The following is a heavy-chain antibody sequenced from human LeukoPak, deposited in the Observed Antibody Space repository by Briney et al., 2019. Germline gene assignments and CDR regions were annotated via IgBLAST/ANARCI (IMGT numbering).Heavy chain of an antibody. V-gene: IGHV3-23*01. CDR3: AKDSSGSYGEFDY. CDR2: ISGSGGST. J-gene: IGHJ4*02. CDR1: GSTFSSYA. D-gene: IGHD1-26*01. Sequence: GGSLRLSCAASGSTFSSYAMSWVRQAPGKGLEWVSAISGSGGSTYYADSVKGRFTISRDNSKNTLYLQMNSLRAEDTAVYYCAKDSSGSYGEFDYWGQGTLVTVSS.